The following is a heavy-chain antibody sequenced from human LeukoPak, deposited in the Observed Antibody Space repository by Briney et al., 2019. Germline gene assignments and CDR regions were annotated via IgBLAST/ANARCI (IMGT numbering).Heavy chain of an antibody. CDR2: INHSGST. CDR1: GGSFSGYY. J-gene: IGHJ5*02. Sequence: SETLSLTCVVYGGSFSGYYWSWIRQPPGKGLEWIGEINHSGSTNYNPSLKSRVTISVDTSKNQFSLKLSSVTAADTAVYYCARGRSSYQLLFASNWFDPWGQGTLVTVSS. D-gene: IGHD2-2*01. V-gene: IGHV4-34*01. CDR3: ARGRSSYQLLFASNWFDP.